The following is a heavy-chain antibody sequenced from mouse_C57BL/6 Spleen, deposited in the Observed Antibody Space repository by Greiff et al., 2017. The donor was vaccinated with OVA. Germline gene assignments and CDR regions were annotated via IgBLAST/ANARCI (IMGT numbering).Heavy chain of an antibody. Sequence: VQLQQSGPELVKPGASVTISCKASGYSFTGYYMNWVKQSPEKSLEWIGEINPSTGGTTYNQKFKAKATLTVDKSSSTAYMQLKSLTSEDSAVYDCARAQIRRHHYFDDWGQGTTRTVSS. CDR2: INPSTGGT. V-gene: IGHV1-42*01. D-gene: IGHD3-2*02. CDR3: ARAQIRRHHYFDD. CDR1: GYSFTGYY. J-gene: IGHJ2*01.